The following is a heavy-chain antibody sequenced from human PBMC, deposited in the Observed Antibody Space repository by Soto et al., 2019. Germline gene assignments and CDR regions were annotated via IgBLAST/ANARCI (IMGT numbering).Heavy chain of an antibody. CDR3: ASGYSSSWYQTEPRYYYYGMDV. CDR1: GGTFSSYA. Sequence: GASVKVSCKASGGTFSSYAISWVRQAPGQGLEWMGGIIPIFGTANYAQKFQGSVTITADESTSTAYMELSSLRSEDTAVYYCASGYSSSWYQTEPRYYYYGMDVWGQGTTVTVSS. J-gene: IGHJ6*02. D-gene: IGHD6-13*01. CDR2: IIPIFGTA. V-gene: IGHV1-69*13.